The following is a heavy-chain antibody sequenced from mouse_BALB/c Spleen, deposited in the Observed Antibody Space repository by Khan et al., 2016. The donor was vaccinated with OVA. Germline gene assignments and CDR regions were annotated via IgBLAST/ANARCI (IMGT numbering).Heavy chain of an antibody. CDR2: ITYSGST. Sequence: EVQLQESGPGLVKPSQSLSLTCTVTGYSITSDYAWNWIQQFPGNKLEWMGYITYSGSTSYTPSLKSRISITRDTSKNQFFLQLNFVTTGDTATYYCARGRAYWGQGTLVTVSA. CDR3: ARGRAY. D-gene: IGHD3-3*01. J-gene: IGHJ3*01. CDR1: GYSITSDYA. V-gene: IGHV3-2*02.